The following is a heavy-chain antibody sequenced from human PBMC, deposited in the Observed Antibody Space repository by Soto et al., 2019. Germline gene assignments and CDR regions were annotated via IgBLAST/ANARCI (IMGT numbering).Heavy chain of an antibody. V-gene: IGHV3-73*01. Sequence: GGSLRLSCAASGFTFSGSAMHWVRQASGKGLEWVGRIRSKANSYATAYAASVKGRFIISRDDSKNTAYLQMNSLKTEDTAVYYCTRRRFREYDFWSGYPSDAFDIWGQGTMVTVSS. J-gene: IGHJ3*02. CDR2: IRSKANSYAT. D-gene: IGHD3-3*01. CDR1: GFTFSGSA. CDR3: TRRRFREYDFWSGYPSDAFDI.